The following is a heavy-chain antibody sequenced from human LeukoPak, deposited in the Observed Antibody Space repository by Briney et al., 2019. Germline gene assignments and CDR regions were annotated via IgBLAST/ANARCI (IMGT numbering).Heavy chain of an antibody. CDR3: AREASTYYYYYYMDV. Sequence: SVKVSCKASGGTFSSYAISWVRQAPGQGLEWMGGIIPIFGTANYAQKFQGRVTITADKSTSTAYMELSSLRSEDTAVYYCAREASTYYYYYYMDVWGKGTTVTVSS. CDR2: IIPIFGTA. CDR1: GGTFSSYA. V-gene: IGHV1-69*06. J-gene: IGHJ6*03.